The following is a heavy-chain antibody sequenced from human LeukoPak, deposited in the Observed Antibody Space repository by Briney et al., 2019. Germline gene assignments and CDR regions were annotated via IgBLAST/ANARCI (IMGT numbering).Heavy chain of an antibody. CDR2: IYYSGST. CDR3: ARATPVTDLGSGSGWYYFDY. Sequence: SETLSLTCTVSGGSISSYYWSWIRQPPGKGLEWIGYIYYSGSTDYNPSLKSRVTISVDTFKKQFSLKLSSVTAADTAVYYCARATPVTDLGSGSGWYYFDYWGQGTLVTVSS. D-gene: IGHD6-19*01. V-gene: IGHV4-59*01. J-gene: IGHJ4*02. CDR1: GGSISSYY.